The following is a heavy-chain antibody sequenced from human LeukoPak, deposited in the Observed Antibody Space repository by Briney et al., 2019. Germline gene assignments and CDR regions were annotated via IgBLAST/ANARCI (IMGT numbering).Heavy chain of an antibody. D-gene: IGHD6-19*01. CDR2: INQYGST. J-gene: IGHJ5*02. CDR3: ARSLPQWLAPRGYWLDP. Sequence: SWTLSLTCGVFGGSFSGYYWSWIRQAPGKVQEWSGEINQYGSTKYNPSLRSRVTLSVDTSKKQFSLNLTSVTAADSAVYYCARSLPQWLAPRGYWLDPWGQGTLATVSS. CDR1: GGSFSGYY. V-gene: IGHV4-34*01.